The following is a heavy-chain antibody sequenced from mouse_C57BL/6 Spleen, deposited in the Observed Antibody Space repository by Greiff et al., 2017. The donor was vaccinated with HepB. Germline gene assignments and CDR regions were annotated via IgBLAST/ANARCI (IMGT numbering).Heavy chain of an antibody. Sequence: QVQLQQSGPELVKPGASVKISCKASGYAFSSSWMNWVKQRPGKGLEWIGRIYPGDGDTNYNGKFKGKATLTADKSSSTAYMQLSSLTSEDSAVYVCARSAYYYGSSLYDFDYWGQGTTLTVSS. V-gene: IGHV1-82*01. J-gene: IGHJ2*01. D-gene: IGHD1-1*01. CDR2: IYPGDGDT. CDR1: GYAFSSSW. CDR3: ARSAYYYGSSLYDFDY.